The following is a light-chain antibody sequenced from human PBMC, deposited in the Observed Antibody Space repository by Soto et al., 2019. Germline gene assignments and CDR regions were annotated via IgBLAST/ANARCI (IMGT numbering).Light chain of an antibody. V-gene: IGLV2-14*03. CDR3: SSYPTSSTVV. CDR1: SSDVGGYNF. CDR2: EVT. Sequence: QSVLNQPASVFGSPGQSITISCTGTSSDVGGYNFVSLYQQLPGKAPNFMIYEVTSRPSGFSTRFSGSKSGNTASLTISGLKPEDEADYYCSSYPTSSTVVFGTGTKVTVL. J-gene: IGLJ1*01.